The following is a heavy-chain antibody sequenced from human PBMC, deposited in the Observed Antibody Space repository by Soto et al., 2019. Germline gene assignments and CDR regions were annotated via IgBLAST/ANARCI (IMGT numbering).Heavy chain of an antibody. Sequence: QVQLVESGGGVVQPGRSLRLSCAASGFTFSSYGMHWVRQAPGKGLEWVAVISYDGSNKYYADSVKGRFTISRDNSKNTLYLQMNSLRAEDTAVYYCAKDRESYYAYWGQGTLVTVSS. J-gene: IGHJ4*02. D-gene: IGHD1-26*01. V-gene: IGHV3-30*18. CDR2: ISYDGSNK. CDR3: AKDRESYYAY. CDR1: GFTFSSYG.